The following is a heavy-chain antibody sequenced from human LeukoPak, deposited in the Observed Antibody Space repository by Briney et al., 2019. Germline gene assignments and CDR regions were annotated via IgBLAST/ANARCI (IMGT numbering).Heavy chain of an antibody. CDR1: GGSLSSSSYY. Sequence: SETLSLTCTVSGGSLSSSSYYWGWLRQPPGKGREWIGSIYYSGSTYYNPSLKSRVTISVDTSKNQFSLKLSSVTAADTAVYYCARQEEGNFDYWGQGTLVTVSS. CDR3: ARQEEGNFDY. CDR2: IYYSGST. V-gene: IGHV4-39*01. J-gene: IGHJ4*02.